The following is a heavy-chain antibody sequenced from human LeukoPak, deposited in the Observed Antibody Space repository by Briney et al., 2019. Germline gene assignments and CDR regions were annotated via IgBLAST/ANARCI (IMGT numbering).Heavy chain of an antibody. CDR3: ARGSSMVRGVSPFDY. J-gene: IGHJ4*02. D-gene: IGHD3-10*01. Sequence: GGSLRLSCAASGFTFSSYWMSWVRQAPGKGLEWVANIQQDGSEKYYVDSVKGRFTISRDNAKNSLYLQMNSLRAEDTAVYYCARGSSMVRGVSPFDYWGQGTLVTVSS. V-gene: IGHV3-7*01. CDR2: IQQDGSEK. CDR1: GFTFSSYW.